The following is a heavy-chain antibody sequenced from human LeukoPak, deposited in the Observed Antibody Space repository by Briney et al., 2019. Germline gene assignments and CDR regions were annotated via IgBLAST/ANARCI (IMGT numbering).Heavy chain of an antibody. J-gene: IGHJ4*02. CDR1: GFTFSKYA. D-gene: IGHD2-15*01. CDR2: ISSSTLKI. Sequence: GGSLRLSCAASGFTFSKYAMTWVRQAPGKGLEWVSAISSSTLKIYYADSVKGRFTISRDNSKNTLYLQMNSVRAEDTAVYYCTTRPLGSCSGYSCQGLDYWGQGTLVTVSS. CDR3: TTRPLGSCSGYSCQGLDY. V-gene: IGHV3-23*01.